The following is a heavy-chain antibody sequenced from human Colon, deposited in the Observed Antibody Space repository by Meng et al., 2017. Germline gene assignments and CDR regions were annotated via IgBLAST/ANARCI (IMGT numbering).Heavy chain of an antibody. CDR3: ARVSSYGPRPSFFDY. Sequence: PQLQGAGPGLGKPSETPSPTCTVPGGSISSSHYCWGWVRQPPGKGLQWIGTIYYSGSTSYNPSLKSRVTISVDTSKNQFSVNLSSVTAADTAVYYCARVSSYGPRPSFFDYWGQGTLVTVSS. CDR2: IYYSGST. CDR1: GGSISSSHYC. V-gene: IGHV4-39*01. J-gene: IGHJ4*02. D-gene: IGHD3-10*01.